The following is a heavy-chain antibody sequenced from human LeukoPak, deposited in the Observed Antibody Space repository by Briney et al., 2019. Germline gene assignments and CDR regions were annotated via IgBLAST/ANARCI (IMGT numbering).Heavy chain of an antibody. V-gene: IGHV3-23*01. CDR3: AKGHGDYVPAEYLQH. CDR1: GFPFSNYA. CDR2: ISGNSDRT. D-gene: IGHD4-17*01. J-gene: IGHJ1*01. Sequence: GGSLSLFCAGSGFPFSNYAMTWVPQAPGKGLEWVSNISGNSDRTYYADSVKGRFTISRDNSKNTVTLQMNSLRAEDTAVYSCAKGHGDYVPAEYLQHWGQGTLVTVSS.